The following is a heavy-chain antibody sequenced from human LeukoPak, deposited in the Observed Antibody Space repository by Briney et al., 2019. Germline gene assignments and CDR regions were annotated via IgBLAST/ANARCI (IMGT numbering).Heavy chain of an antibody. CDR2: IYTSGST. D-gene: IGHD2-2*01. Sequence: PSETLSLTCTVSGGSISSYYWNWIRQPAGKGLEWIGRIYTSGSTNYNPSLKSRVTMSVDTSKNQFSLKLSSVTAADTAVYYCARAIGTSDYYYYYMDVWGKGTMVTVSS. J-gene: IGHJ6*03. CDR3: ARAIGTSDYYYYYMDV. V-gene: IGHV4-4*07. CDR1: GGSISSYY.